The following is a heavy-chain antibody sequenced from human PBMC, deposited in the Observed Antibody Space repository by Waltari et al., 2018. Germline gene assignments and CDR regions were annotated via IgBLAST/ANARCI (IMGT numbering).Heavy chain of an antibody. CDR1: GFTFRSYE. Sequence: EVQLVESGGGLVQPGGSLRLSCAASGFTFRSYEMNWVRPAPGKGLEWVSYISSSGSTIYYADSVKGRFTISRDNAKNSLYLQMNSLRAEDTAVYYCARGGPDYYDSSGYLDYWGQGTLVTVSS. CDR2: ISSSGSTI. V-gene: IGHV3-48*03. D-gene: IGHD3-22*01. J-gene: IGHJ4*02. CDR3: ARGGPDYYDSSGYLDY.